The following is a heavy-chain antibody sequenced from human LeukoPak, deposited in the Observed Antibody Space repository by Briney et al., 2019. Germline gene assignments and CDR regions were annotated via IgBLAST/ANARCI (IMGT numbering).Heavy chain of an antibody. CDR2: IRSDGSIK. CDR1: GFIFSTYG. D-gene: IGHD2-2*03. V-gene: IGHV3-30*02. J-gene: IGHJ3*02. Sequence: GGSLRLSCAASGFIFSTYGMHWVRQAPGKGLEWVAFIRSDGSIKYYVDSVKGRFTISRDNSKNVLYLQMNSLRGEDTAVYYCASMDIVVVPAAHDAFDIWGQGTMVTVSS. CDR3: ASMDIVVVPAAHDAFDI.